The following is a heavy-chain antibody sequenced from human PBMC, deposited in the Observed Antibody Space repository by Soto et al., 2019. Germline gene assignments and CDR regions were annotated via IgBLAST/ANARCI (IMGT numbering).Heavy chain of an antibody. Sequence: ASVKVSCKASGYTFTSYGISWVRQAPGQGLEWMGWISAYNGNTNYAQKFQGRVTMTTDTSTSTAYMELRSLRSDDTAVYYCARIPDYGDNYYYYYYMDVWGKGTTVTVSS. CDR1: GYTFTSYG. CDR2: ISAYNGNT. J-gene: IGHJ6*03. CDR3: ARIPDYGDNYYYYYYMDV. V-gene: IGHV1-18*01. D-gene: IGHD4-17*01.